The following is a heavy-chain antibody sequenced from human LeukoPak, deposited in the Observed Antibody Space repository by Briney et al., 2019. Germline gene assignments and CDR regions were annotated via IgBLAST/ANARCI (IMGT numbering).Heavy chain of an antibody. CDR2: ISRSNNT. CDR1: GFTFSSFA. Sequence: PGGSLRLSCAVSGFTFSSFAMSWVRQAPRKGLQWVSTISRSNNTYYADSVEGRFTISRDNSRNTLFLQMDSLRAEDTAVYFCAKCRGTSCNNFDYWGQGTLVTVSS. V-gene: IGHV3-23*01. CDR3: AKCRGTSCNNFDY. D-gene: IGHD2-2*02. J-gene: IGHJ4*02.